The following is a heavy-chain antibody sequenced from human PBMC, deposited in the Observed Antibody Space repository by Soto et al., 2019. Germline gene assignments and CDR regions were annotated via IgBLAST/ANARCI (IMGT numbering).Heavy chain of an antibody. D-gene: IGHD5-12*01. Sequence: PGGSLRLSCAASGFTFSTYWMHWVRQAPGTGLVWVSRINSDGSSTSYADSVKGRFTISRDNDKNTLYLQMNSLRAEDTAVYYCAREAVYSGYDEWGQGTLVTVSS. CDR3: AREAVYSGYDE. CDR2: INSDGSST. V-gene: IGHV3-74*01. J-gene: IGHJ4*02. CDR1: GFTFSTYW.